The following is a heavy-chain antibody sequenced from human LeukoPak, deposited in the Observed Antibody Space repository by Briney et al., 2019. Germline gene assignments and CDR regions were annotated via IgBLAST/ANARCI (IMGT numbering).Heavy chain of an antibody. D-gene: IGHD5-18*01. Sequence: GASVKVSCKPSGYTFTSYYMHWVRQAPGPRLEWMGIINPSGGTTIYAQKFQGRVTMTKDTSTSTVYMELSSLRSEDTAVYYCARDPSVSGYSFGYFDYWGQGALVTVSS. CDR1: GYTFTSYY. CDR2: INPSGGTT. J-gene: IGHJ4*02. CDR3: ARDPSVSGYSFGYFDY. V-gene: IGHV1-46*01.